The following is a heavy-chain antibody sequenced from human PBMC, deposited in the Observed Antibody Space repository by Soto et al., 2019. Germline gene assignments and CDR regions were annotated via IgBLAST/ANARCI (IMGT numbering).Heavy chain of an antibody. CDR1: GLTFSGHW. CDR2: IKPDGSET. CDR3: TSRPSGMTYHAVFDF. J-gene: IGHJ4*02. Sequence: GGSLRLSCAASGLTFSGHWMTWVRQTPGEGLQWVAAIKPDGSETFYVDSVKGRFTISRDNARNSLFLQMDSLRAEDTAVYYCTSRPSGMTYHAVFDFWGQGALVTVSS. V-gene: IGHV3-7*03. D-gene: IGHD2-21*02.